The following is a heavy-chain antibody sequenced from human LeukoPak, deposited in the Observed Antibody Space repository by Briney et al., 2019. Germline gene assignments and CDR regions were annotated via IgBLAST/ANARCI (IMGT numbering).Heavy chain of an antibody. CDR3: ARNDFWSGYDAFDI. D-gene: IGHD3-3*01. CDR1: GGSISSYY. V-gene: IGHV4-59*01. CDR2: IYYSGST. Sequence: PSGTLSLTCTVSGGSISSYYWSWIRQPPGKGLEWIGYIYYSGSTNYNPSLKSRVTISVDTSKNQFSLKLSSVTAADTAVYYCARNDFWSGYDAFDIWGQGTMVTVSS. J-gene: IGHJ3*02.